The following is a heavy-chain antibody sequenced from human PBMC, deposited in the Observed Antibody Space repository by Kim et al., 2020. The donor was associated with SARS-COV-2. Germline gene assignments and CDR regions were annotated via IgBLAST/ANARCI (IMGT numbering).Heavy chain of an antibody. V-gene: IGHV3-23*01. Sequence: GSGGRTYDADSVKGRFTSSRDNSKNTLYLQMNSLRAEDTAVYYCAKRLDYWGQGTLVTVSS. J-gene: IGHJ4*02. CDR2: GSGGRT. CDR3: AKRLDY.